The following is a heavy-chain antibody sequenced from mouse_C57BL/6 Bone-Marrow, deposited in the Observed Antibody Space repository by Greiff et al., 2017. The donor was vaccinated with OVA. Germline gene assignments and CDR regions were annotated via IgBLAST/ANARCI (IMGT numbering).Heavy chain of an antibody. J-gene: IGHJ4*01. Sequence: EVMLVESGEGLVKPGGSLKLSCAASGFTFSSYAMSWVRQTPEKRLEWVAYISRGGDYIYYADTVKGRFTISRDNARNTLYLQMSSLKSEDTAMYYCTRRGANYYRYYYAMDYWGQGTSVTVSS. V-gene: IGHV5-9-1*02. D-gene: IGHD1-1*01. CDR3: TRRGANYYRYYYAMDY. CDR2: ISRGGDYI. CDR1: GFTFSSYA.